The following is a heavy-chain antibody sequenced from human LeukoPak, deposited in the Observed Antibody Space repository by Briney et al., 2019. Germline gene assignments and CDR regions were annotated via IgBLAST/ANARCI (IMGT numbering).Heavy chain of an antibody. V-gene: IGHV3-23*01. Sequence: QTGGSLRLSCAASGFTVSSNYMSWVRQAPGKGLEWVSAISGSGGSTYYADSVKGRFTISRDNSKNTLYLQMNSLRAEDTAVYYCAKSPGVTTFSYWGQGTLVTVSS. CDR3: AKSPGVTTFSY. CDR1: GFTVSSNY. D-gene: IGHD4-17*01. J-gene: IGHJ4*02. CDR2: ISGSGGST.